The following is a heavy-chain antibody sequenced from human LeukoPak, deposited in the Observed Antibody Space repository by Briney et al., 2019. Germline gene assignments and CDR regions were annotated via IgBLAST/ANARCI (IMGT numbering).Heavy chain of an antibody. CDR2: IDTNTGNP. J-gene: IGHJ4*02. CDR3: ARGGGARLRYPFDY. CDR1: GYTFSSYP. Sequence: ASVKVSCKASGYTFSSYPMIWVRQAPGQGLEWMGWIDTNTGNPSNAQGFTGRFVFSLDTSVSTTFLHINNLKADDTAVCYCARGGGARLRYPFDYWGQGTLVTVSS. D-gene: IGHD3-16*01. V-gene: IGHV7-4-1*02.